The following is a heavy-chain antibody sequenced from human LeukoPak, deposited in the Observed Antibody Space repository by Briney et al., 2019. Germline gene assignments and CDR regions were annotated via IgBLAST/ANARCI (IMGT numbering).Heavy chain of an antibody. Sequence: SETLSLTCTVSGASISYSGFFWGWIRQPPGKGLEWIGSIYYFGTTYYNPSLKTRVAMSVDMSKNEFSLKLTSVTAADTAVYYCVRDHTAVSSFDQWGQGTPVTVSS. V-gene: IGHV4-39*07. J-gene: IGHJ4*02. CDR3: VRDHTAVSSFDQ. D-gene: IGHD5-18*01. CDR2: IYYFGTT. CDR1: GASISYSGFF.